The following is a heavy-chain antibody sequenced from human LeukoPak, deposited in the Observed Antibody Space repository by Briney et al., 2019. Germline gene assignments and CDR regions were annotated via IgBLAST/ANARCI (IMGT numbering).Heavy chain of an antibody. V-gene: IGHV3-48*02. Sequence: GGSLRLSCAASGFTFRLYSMNWVRQAPGKGLEWVSYIRSSDGAIAYADSVKGRFTISRDDAKNSLYLQMNSLRDEDTAVYCCARDRDWAFDYWGQGTLITVSS. CDR3: ARDRDWAFDY. CDR1: GFTFRLYS. CDR2: IRSSDGAI. J-gene: IGHJ4*02. D-gene: IGHD3-9*01.